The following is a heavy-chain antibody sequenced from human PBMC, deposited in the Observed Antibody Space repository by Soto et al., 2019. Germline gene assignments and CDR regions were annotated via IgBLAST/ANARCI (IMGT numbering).Heavy chain of an antibody. J-gene: IGHJ4*02. CDR1: GFSLSTSGVG. D-gene: IGHD6-19*01. CDR3: AHRRQWLPTVGFDY. CDR2: IYWDDDK. Sequence: QITLKESGPTLVKPTQTLTLTCTFSGFSLSTSGVGVGWIRQPPGKALEGLALIYWDDDKRYSPSLKSRLNVTKDTPKNPVVLTMTNMDPVDTATYYCAHRRQWLPTVGFDYWGQGTLVTVSS. V-gene: IGHV2-5*02.